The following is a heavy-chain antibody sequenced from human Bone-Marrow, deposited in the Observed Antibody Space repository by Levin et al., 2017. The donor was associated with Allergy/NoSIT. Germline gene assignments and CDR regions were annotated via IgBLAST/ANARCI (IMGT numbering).Heavy chain of an antibody. J-gene: IGHJ3*02. CDR1: GFTFSDYY. V-gene: IGHV3-11*03. D-gene: IGHD1-1*01. Sequence: GGSLRLSCAASGFTFSDYYMSWIRQAPGKGLEWVSYISSSSSYTNYADSVKGRFTISRDNAKNSLYLQMNSLRAEDTAVYYCARRRTGTTVGDAFDIWGQGTMVTVSS. CDR3: ARRRTGTTVGDAFDI. CDR2: ISSSSSYT.